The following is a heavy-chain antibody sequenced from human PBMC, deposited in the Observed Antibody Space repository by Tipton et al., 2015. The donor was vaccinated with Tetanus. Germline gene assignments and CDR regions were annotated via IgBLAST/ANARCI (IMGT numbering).Heavy chain of an antibody. D-gene: IGHD6-6*01. Sequence: SLRLFCAASGFTFDDYTMHWVRQAPGKGLQWVSLISWDGGSTYYADSVKGRFTISRDNSKNSLYLQMNNLRTEDTALYYCAKGREYSSSSLDYWGQGTLVTVSS. V-gene: IGHV3-43*01. CDR1: GFTFDDYT. CDR3: AKGREYSSSSLDY. CDR2: ISWDGGST. J-gene: IGHJ4*02.